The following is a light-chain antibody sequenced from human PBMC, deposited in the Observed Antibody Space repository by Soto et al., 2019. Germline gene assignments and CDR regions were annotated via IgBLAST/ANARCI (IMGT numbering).Light chain of an antibody. CDR3: SAWDDSLNRPV. V-gene: IGLV1-44*01. CDR2: DNY. CDR1: RSNIGTNT. Sequence: QSVLTQDPSASGAPGQRVTMFCSGSRSNIGTNTVNWYQQRPGTPPKFLIYDNYRRPSGVPDRFSGSQSGTSASLAINGLQSEDEAYYYCSAWDDSLNRPVFGGGTKLTVL. J-gene: IGLJ2*01.